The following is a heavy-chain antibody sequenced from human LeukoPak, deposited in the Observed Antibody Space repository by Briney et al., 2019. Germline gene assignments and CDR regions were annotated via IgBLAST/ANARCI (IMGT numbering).Heavy chain of an antibody. J-gene: IGHJ5*02. Sequence: ASVKVSCKASGYTFTSYDINWVRQATGQGLEWMGWMNPNSGNTGYAQKFQGRVTITRNTSIGTAYMELSSLRSEDTAVYYCARSGYCSGGSCYRFDPWGQGTLVTVSS. CDR1: GYTFTSYD. CDR2: MNPNSGNT. V-gene: IGHV1-8*03. D-gene: IGHD2-15*01. CDR3: ARSGYCSGGSCYRFDP.